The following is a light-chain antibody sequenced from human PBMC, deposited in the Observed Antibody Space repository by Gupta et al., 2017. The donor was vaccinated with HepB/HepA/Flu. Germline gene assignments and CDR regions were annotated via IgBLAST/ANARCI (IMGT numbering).Light chain of an antibody. J-gene: IGLJ2*01. CDR1: NLGNKY. CDR2: QDT. V-gene: IGLV3-1*01. Sequence: SYELTQPASLSVAPGRTASIPCSGDNLGNKYVSWYQQKPGHSPILVIYQDTRRPSGIPERFSGSNSGNTGTLTISGTQAMDEADYYCQAWDSDTAVFGGGTKLTVL. CDR3: QAWDSDTAV.